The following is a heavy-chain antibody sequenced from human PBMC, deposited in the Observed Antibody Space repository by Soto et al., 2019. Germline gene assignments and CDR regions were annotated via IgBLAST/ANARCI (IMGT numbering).Heavy chain of an antibody. J-gene: IGHJ4*02. CDR1: GGTFSTFG. CDR2: IIPFFGTA. CDR3: ARTAPMDAGDKYYYDF. Sequence: ASVKVSCKASGGTFSTFGISWVRQAPGQGLEWMGGIIPFFGTAKYSQKFEDRITITADESTNTVYMDLRSLTSEDTAIYYCARTAPMDAGDKYYYDFWGQGALVTVSS. D-gene: IGHD3-16*01. V-gene: IGHV1-69*13.